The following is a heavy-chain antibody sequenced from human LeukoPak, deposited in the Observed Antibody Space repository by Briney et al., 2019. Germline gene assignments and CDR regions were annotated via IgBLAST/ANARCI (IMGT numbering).Heavy chain of an antibody. V-gene: IGHV3-66*01. CDR1: GFTVSSNY. Sequence: GSLRLSCAASGFTVSSNYMSWVRQAPGKGLEWVSVIYSGGSTYYADSVKGRFTISRDNSKNTLYLQMNSLRAEDTAVYYCARDGRGYDILTGYRAYYYYGMDVWGQGTTVTVSS. J-gene: IGHJ6*02. CDR2: IYSGGST. D-gene: IGHD3-9*01. CDR3: ARDGRGYDILTGYRAYYYYGMDV.